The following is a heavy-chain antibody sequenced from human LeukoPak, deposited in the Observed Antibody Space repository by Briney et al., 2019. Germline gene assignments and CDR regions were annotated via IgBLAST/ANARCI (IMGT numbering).Heavy chain of an antibody. CDR1: GVPISSYY. CDR3: ATLREYCSGGSCSDAFDI. J-gene: IGHJ3*02. D-gene: IGHD2-15*01. CDR2: IYHSGST. V-gene: IGHV4-59*01. Sequence: PSETLSLTCTVSGVPISSYYWSWIRQPPGKGLEWIGYIYHSGSTNYNPSLKSRVTISLDTSKNQFSLKLNSVTAADTAVFYCATLREYCSGGSCSDAFDIWGQGTMVTVSS.